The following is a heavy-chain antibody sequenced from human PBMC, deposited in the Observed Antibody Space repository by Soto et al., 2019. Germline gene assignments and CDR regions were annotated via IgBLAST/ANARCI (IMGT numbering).Heavy chain of an antibody. D-gene: IGHD6-13*01. V-gene: IGHV3-23*01. Sequence: GGSLRLSCAASGFTFSSYAMSWVRQAPGKGLEWVSAISGSGGSTYYADSVKGRFTISRDNSKNTLYLQMNSLRAEDTAVYYWAKAFRFYSSSWSEFDYWGQGTLVTVSS. CDR1: GFTFSSYA. J-gene: IGHJ4*02. CDR2: ISGSGGST. CDR3: AKAFRFYSSSWSEFDY.